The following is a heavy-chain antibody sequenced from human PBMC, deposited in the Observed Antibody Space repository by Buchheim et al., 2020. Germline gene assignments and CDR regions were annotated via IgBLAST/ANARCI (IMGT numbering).Heavy chain of an antibody. CDR1: GGSISSSSYY. D-gene: IGHD6-19*01. CDR3: ARRRIAVAGNVDY. V-gene: IGHV4-39*01. CDR2: IYYSGST. J-gene: IGHJ4*02. Sequence: QLQLQESGPGLVKPSETLSLTCTVSGGSISSSSYYWGWIRQLPGKGLEWIGSIYYSGSTYYNPSLKSRVTISVDTSKNQFSLKLSSVTAADTAVYYCARRRIAVAGNVDYWGQGTL.